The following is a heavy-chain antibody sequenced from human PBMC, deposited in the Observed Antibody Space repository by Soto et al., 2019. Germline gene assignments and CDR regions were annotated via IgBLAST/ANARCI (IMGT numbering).Heavy chain of an antibody. CDR3: AKADDYGDTRYYYYYMDV. J-gene: IGHJ6*03. Sequence: GGSLRLSCAASGFIFSSYAMSWVRQAPGKGLEWVSAISGSGGSTYYADSVKGRFTISRDNSKNTLYLQMNSLRAEDTAVYYCAKADDYGDTRYYYYYMDVWGKGTTVTVSS. CDR1: GFIFSSYA. CDR2: ISGSGGST. V-gene: IGHV3-23*01. D-gene: IGHD4-17*01.